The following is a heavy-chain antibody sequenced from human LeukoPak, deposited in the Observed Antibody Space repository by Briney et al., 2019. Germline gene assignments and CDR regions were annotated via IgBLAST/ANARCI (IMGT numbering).Heavy chain of an antibody. D-gene: IGHD6-13*01. CDR3: ASMIAAAYYFDY. V-gene: IGHV4-4*07. CDR1: GGSISSYY. CDR2: IYTSGST. J-gene: IGHJ4*02. Sequence: SETLSLTCTVSGGSISSYYWSWIRQPAGKGLEWIGRIYTSGSTNYNPSLKSRVTISVDTSKNQFSLKLSSVTAADTAVYYCASMIAAAYYFDYWGQGTLVTVSS.